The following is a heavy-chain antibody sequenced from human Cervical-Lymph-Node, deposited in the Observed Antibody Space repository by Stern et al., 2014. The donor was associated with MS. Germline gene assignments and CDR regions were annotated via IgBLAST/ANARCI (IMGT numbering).Heavy chain of an antibody. V-gene: IGHV1-18*04. CDR1: GYTFTSYG. CDR3: ARRVESGYDFDY. Sequence: VQLLQSGPEVQKPGASVKVSCKASGYTFTSYGITWVRQAPGQGLEWLGWISAYNGNTNYAQKLQGRVTMTTDTSTSTAYMELRSLRSDDTAVYYCARRVESGYDFDYWGQGTLVTVSS. CDR2: ISAYNGNT. J-gene: IGHJ4*02. D-gene: IGHD5-12*01.